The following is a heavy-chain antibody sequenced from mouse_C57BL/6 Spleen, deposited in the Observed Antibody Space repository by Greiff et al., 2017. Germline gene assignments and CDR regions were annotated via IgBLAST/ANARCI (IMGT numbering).Heavy chain of an antibody. D-gene: IGHD1-1*01. Sequence: VQLQQSGPELVKPGASVKISCKASGYAFSSSWMNWVKQRPGKGLEWIGRIYPGDGDTNYNGKFKGKATLTADKSSSTAYMQLSSLTSEDSAVYFCARRTDYYGSSYDFDYWGQGTTLTVSS. CDR1: GYAFSSSW. J-gene: IGHJ2*01. CDR3: ARRTDYYGSSYDFDY. CDR2: IYPGDGDT. V-gene: IGHV1-82*01.